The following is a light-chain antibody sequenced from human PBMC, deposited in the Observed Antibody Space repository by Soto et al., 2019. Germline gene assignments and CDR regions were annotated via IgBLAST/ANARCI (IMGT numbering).Light chain of an antibody. Sequence: IVLRLNEGTLSLYGESRDPRSRRASQSVSSYLLWYQQKPGQTPRLLIYDASNRATGIPARFSVSGSETDFTLTMRCREPDGFALYYCEARLYWPLTLALGTRLEIK. CDR1: QSVSSY. J-gene: IGKJ5*01. CDR3: EARLYWPLT. V-gene: IGKV3-11*01. CDR2: DAS.